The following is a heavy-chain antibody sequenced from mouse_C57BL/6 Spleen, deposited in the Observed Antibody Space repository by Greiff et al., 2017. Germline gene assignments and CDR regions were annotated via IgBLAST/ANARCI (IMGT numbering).Heavy chain of an antibody. J-gene: IGHJ1*03. CDR1: GYTFTDYN. Sequence: EVQLQQSGPELVKPGASVKMSCKASGYTFTDYNMHWVKQSHGKSLEWIGYINPNNGGTSYNQKFKGKATLTVNKSSSTAYMELRSLTSEDSAVYYCARGGLYGSSYGYFDVWGTGTTVTVSS. V-gene: IGHV1-22*01. CDR3: ARGGLYGSSYGYFDV. CDR2: INPNNGGT. D-gene: IGHD1-1*01.